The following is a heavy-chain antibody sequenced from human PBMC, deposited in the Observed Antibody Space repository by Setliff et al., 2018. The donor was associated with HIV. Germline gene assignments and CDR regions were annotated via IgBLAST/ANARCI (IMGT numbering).Heavy chain of an antibody. Sequence: GGSLRLSCVASGFSIGDHYMDWVRQAPGKGLEWVGRTKNQANGLTTEYGASVQGRFTISRDNSKDSLSLQMNNLKAEDTAVYYCVRAAAGLDIWSQGIRVTVSS. CDR2: TKNQANGLTT. J-gene: IGHJ4*02. V-gene: IGHV3-72*01. CDR3: VRAAAGLDI. CDR1: GFSIGDHY.